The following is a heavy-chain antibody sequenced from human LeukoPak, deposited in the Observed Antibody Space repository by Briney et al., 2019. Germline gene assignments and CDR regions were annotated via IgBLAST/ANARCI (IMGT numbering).Heavy chain of an antibody. Sequence: PGGSLRLSCAASGFTFSSYGTHWVRQAPGKGLEWVSFLRFDGSNQDYADSVKGRFTVSRDNSKNTLYLQMNSLRSEDTAVYYCAKDVYGSGIHYYMDVWGKGTTVTISS. CDR1: GFTFSSYG. J-gene: IGHJ6*03. D-gene: IGHD3-10*01. CDR2: LRFDGSNQ. CDR3: AKDVYGSGIHYYMDV. V-gene: IGHV3-30*02.